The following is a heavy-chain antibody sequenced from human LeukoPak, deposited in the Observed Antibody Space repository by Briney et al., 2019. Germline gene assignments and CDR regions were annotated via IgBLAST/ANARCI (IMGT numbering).Heavy chain of an antibody. J-gene: IGHJ5*02. CDR2: IKQDGSEK. V-gene: IGHV3-7*01. CDR3: ARASYRYDFWSGYYPPYWFDP. CDR1: GFTFSSYW. D-gene: IGHD3-3*01. Sequence: GSLRLSCAASGFTFSSYWMSWVRQAPGKGLEWVANIKQDGSEKYYVDSVKGRFTISRDNAKNSLYLQMNSLRAEDTAVYYCARASYRYDFWSGYYPPYWFDPWGQGTLVTVSS.